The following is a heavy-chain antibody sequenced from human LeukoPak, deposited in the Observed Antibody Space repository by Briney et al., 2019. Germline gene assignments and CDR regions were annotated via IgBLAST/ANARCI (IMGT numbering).Heavy chain of an antibody. J-gene: IGHJ3*02. CDR3: ARAGSYCDFWSGRGAFDI. Sequence: PSETLSLTCTVSGGSISSGDYYWSWIRQPPGKGREWIGYIYYSGSTYYNPSLKSRVTISVDTSKNQFSLKLSSVTAADTAVYYCARAGSYCDFWSGRGAFDIWGQGTMVTVSS. V-gene: IGHV4-30-4*08. D-gene: IGHD3-3*01. CDR2: IYYSGST. CDR1: GGSISSGDYY.